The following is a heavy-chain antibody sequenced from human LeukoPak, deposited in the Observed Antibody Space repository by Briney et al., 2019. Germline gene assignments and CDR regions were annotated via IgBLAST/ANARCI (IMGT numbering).Heavy chain of an antibody. D-gene: IGHD6-13*01. V-gene: IGHV3-7*01. CDR1: GFTFSSYW. CDR2: IKQDGSEK. CDR3: ARDPRIAAAGAFDI. Sequence: GGSLRLSCAASGFTFSSYWMSWVRQAPGKGLEWVANIKQDGSEKYYVDSVKGRFTISRDNAKNSLYLQMNSLRAEDTAVYYCARDPRIAAAGAFDIWGQGTMVTVSS. J-gene: IGHJ3*02.